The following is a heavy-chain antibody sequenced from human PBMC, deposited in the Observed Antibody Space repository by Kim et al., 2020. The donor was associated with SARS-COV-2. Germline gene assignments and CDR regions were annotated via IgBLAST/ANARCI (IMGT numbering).Heavy chain of an antibody. CDR1: GGSISSSSYY. J-gene: IGHJ6*02. CDR2: IYYSGST. V-gene: IGHV4-39*01. CDR3: ARGLVEPGASVYYYYGMDV. Sequence: SETLSLTCTVSGGSISSSSYYWGWIRQPPGKGLEWIGSIYYSGSTYYNPSLKSRVTISVDTSKNQFSLKLSSVTAADTAVYHCARGLVEPGASVYYYYGMDVWGQGTTVTVSS. D-gene: IGHD2-8*02.